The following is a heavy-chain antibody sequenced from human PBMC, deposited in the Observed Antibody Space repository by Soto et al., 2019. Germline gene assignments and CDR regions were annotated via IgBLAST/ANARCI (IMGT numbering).Heavy chain of an antibody. D-gene: IGHD6-13*01. CDR2: ISGSGGST. V-gene: IGHV3-23*01. CDR3: PPLPRAAAGKPYPDYYYYGMDV. CDR1: GFTFSSYA. J-gene: IGHJ6*02. Sequence: ELQLLEYGGGLVQPGGSLRLSCAASGFTFSSYAMSWVRQAPGKGLEWVSAISGSGGSTYYADSVKGRFTISRDNSKNTLYLQMNSLRAEDTAVYYCPPLPRAAAGKPYPDYYYYGMDVWGQGTTVTVSS.